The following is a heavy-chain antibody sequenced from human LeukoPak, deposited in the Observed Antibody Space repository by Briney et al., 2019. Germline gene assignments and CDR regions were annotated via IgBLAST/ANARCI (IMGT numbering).Heavy chain of an antibody. CDR3: ARKQWLVLWLGGAFDI. J-gene: IGHJ3*02. V-gene: IGHV3-7*01. CDR2: IKQDESEK. D-gene: IGHD6-19*01. CDR1: GFTFSSYW. Sequence: GGSLRLSCAASGFTFSSYWMSWVRQAPGKGLEWVANIKQDESEKYYVDSVKGRFTISRDNAKNSLYLQMNSLRAEDTAVYYCARKQWLVLWLGGAFDIWGQGTMVTVSS.